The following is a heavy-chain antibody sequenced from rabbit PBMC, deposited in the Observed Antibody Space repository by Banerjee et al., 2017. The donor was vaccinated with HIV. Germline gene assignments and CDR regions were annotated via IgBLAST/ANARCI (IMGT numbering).Heavy chain of an antibody. D-gene: IGHD7-1*01. CDR3: ARAGYAGYTDPGSDL. CDR2: IAAGSSGST. V-gene: IGHV1S45*01. Sequence: QEQLVESGGGLVQHEGSLTLTCKASGFDFSSNAMCWVRQTPGKGLGWIACIAAGSSGSTYYASWAKGRFTISKTSSTTVTLQMTSLTAADTATYFCARAGYAGYTDPGSDLWGQGTLVTVS. CDR1: GFDFSSNA. J-gene: IGHJ3*01.